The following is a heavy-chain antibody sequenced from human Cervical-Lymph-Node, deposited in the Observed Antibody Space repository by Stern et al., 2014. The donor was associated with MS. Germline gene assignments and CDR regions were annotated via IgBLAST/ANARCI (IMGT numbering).Heavy chain of an antibody. CDR3: ARNFPDY. Sequence: EVQLVESGGGLIQPGGSLRLSCAASGFSVSSIYMSWFRQVPGKGLEWVSIIYSDGTTSYADSVKGRFTISRDNSKNTLNLQMNRLRVEDTAVYYCARNFPDYWGQGTLVTVSS. J-gene: IGHJ4*02. CDR2: IYSDGTT. V-gene: IGHV3-53*01. CDR1: GFSVSSIY.